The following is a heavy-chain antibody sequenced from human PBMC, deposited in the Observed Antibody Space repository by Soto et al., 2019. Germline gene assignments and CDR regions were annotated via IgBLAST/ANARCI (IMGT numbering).Heavy chain of an antibody. J-gene: IGHJ6*02. CDR1: GYSFTRYG. V-gene: IGHV1-18*01. CDR3: ARMGDDPYCYYGRDV. Sequence: QVQLVQSGAEVKKPGASVKVSCKASGYSFTRYGISWVRQAPGQGLEWMGWISGYNANTNYPENLQGRVTMTTDTSTSAAYMEVRNLRSDDTAVYYCARMGDDPYCYYGRDVWGQGTTVTVSS. D-gene: IGHD3-16*01. CDR2: ISGYNANT.